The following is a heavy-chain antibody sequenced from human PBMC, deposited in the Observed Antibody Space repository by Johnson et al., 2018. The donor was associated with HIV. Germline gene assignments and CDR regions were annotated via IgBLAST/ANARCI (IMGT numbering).Heavy chain of an antibody. CDR2: IKQDGSEK. J-gene: IGHJ3*02. D-gene: IGHD3-16*01. CDR1: GFTFSSYG. V-gene: IGHV3-7*01. CDR3: ARDWGTRGWDYAFVI. Sequence: VQLVESGGGVVQPGGSLRLSCAASGFTFSSYGIHWVRQAPGKGLEWVANIKQDGSEKYYVDSVKGRFTISRDNAKNSLYLQMNSLRAEDTAVYYCARDWGTRGWDYAFVIWGQGTMVTVSS.